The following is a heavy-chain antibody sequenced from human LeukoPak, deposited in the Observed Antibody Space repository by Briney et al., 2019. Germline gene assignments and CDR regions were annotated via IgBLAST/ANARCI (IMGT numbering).Heavy chain of an antibody. CDR2: IRYDGXXN. V-gene: IGHV3-30*02. Sequence: TGGSLRLSCAASGFSFRSYGLXXXXXXXGXGLEWVAFIRYDGXXNYXXXPVKGRXXXXRDNSKNTLYLQMNSLKAEDTAVYYCAKGSDSFDYWGKGILVTVSS. CDR3: AKGSDSFDY. J-gene: IGHJ4*02. CDR1: GFSFRSYG.